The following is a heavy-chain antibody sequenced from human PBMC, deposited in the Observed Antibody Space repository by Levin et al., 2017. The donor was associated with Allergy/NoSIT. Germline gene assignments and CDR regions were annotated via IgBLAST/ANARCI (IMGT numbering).Heavy chain of an antibody. Sequence: HPGGSLRLSCVASGFTFSPYAMSWVRQAPGKGLEWVSSIGDGGYSTYFADSVKGRFAISRDDSKNTLYLQMNSLRAEDSAVYYCARARNGWKLDFWGQGTLVTVSS. D-gene: IGHD1-14*01. CDR2: IGDGGYST. J-gene: IGHJ4*02. CDR3: ARARNGWKLDF. CDR1: GFTFSPYA. V-gene: IGHV3-23*01.